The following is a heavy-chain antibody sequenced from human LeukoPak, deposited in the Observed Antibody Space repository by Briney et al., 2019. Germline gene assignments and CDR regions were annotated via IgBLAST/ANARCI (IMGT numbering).Heavy chain of an antibody. V-gene: IGHV4-34*01. Sequence: PSETLSLTCAVYGGYFSGYYWSWIRQPPGKGLEWIGEINHSGSTNYNPSLKSRVTISVDTSKNQFSLKLSSVTAADTAVYYCARQGGTYYYYMDVWGKGTTVTVSS. J-gene: IGHJ6*03. CDR1: GGYFSGYY. D-gene: IGHD1-1*01. CDR3: ARQGGTYYYYMDV. CDR2: INHSGST.